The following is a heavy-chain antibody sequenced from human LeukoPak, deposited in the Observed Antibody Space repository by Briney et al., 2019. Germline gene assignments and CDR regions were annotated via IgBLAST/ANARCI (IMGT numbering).Heavy chain of an antibody. CDR2: IYTSGST. Sequence: SETLSLTCTVSGDSISSYYWNWIRQPAGKGLEWIGRIYTSGSTNYNPSLKSRVSMSVDTSKNHFSLKLSSVTAADTAVYYCAREDIAMAEGFDPWGQGTWSPSPQ. J-gene: IGHJ5*02. CDR1: GDSISSYY. D-gene: IGHD5-18*01. V-gene: IGHV4-4*07. CDR3: AREDIAMAEGFDP.